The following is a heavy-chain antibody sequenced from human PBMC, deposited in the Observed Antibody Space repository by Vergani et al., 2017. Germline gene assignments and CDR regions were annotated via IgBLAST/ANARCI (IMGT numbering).Heavy chain of an antibody. CDR3: ATIDSSGYYPSYNVPDY. CDR1: GFKFDDYG. CDR2: VNWNGVGS. V-gene: IGHV3-20*04. Sequence: VHLVESGGGVVQPGRSLRLSCIASGFKFDDYGMNWVRHVPGKGLEWVAGVNWNGVGSAYADSVRGRFIISRDNAKNSLFLQMNSLRVEDTALYYCATIDSSGYYPSYNVPDYWGQGTQVTVSS. J-gene: IGHJ4*02. D-gene: IGHD3-22*01.